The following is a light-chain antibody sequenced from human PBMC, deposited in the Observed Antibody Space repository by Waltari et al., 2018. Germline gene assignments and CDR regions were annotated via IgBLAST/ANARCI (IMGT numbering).Light chain of an antibody. CDR3: QQYNNWPQGT. V-gene: IGKV3-15*01. CDR1: QSVSSN. CDR2: GAS. Sequence: ELVMTQSPATLSVSPGERATLSCRASQSVSSNLAWYQQKPGQAPWLLIYGASTRATGIPARFSGSGSGTEFTLTISSLQSEDFAVYYCQQYNNWPQGTFGQGTKLEIK. J-gene: IGKJ2*02.